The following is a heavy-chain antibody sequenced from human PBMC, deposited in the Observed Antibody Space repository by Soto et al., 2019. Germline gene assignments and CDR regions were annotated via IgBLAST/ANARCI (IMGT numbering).Heavy chain of an antibody. CDR1: SGSISSSNW. CDR2: IYHSGST. J-gene: IGHJ4*02. Sequence: PSETLSLTCAVSSGSISSSNWWSWVRQPPGKGLEWIGEIYHSGSTNYNPSLKSRVTISVDKSKNQFSLKLSSVTAADTAVYYCARHYIITIFGVVSPFDYWGQGTLVTVSS. D-gene: IGHD3-3*01. CDR3: ARHYIITIFGVVSPFDY. V-gene: IGHV4-4*02.